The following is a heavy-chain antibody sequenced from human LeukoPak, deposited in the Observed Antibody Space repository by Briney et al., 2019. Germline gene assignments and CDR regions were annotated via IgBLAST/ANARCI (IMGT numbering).Heavy chain of an antibody. J-gene: IGHJ5*02. CDR3: AKQHEAWFDP. Sequence: ASVKVSCKASGYTFTGYYMHWVRQAPGQEPGWMGWINPNSGGTKYAQKFQGRVTMTRDTSISTAYMDLRWLTSDDTATYYCAKQHEAWFDPWGQGTLVTVSS. D-gene: IGHD1/OR15-1a*01. CDR1: GYTFTGYY. V-gene: IGHV1-2*02. CDR2: INPNSGGT.